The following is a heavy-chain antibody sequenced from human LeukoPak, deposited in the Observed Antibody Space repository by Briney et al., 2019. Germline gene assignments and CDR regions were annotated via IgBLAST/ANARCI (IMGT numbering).Heavy chain of an antibody. CDR3: ARDPTLGDSSGFDY. V-gene: IGHV4-4*07. CDR2: IYASGST. Sequence: SETLSLTCTVSGGSISRYYWSWIRQPAGKGLEWIGRIYASGSTNYNPSLKSRVTMSVDTSKNQFSLKLSSVTAADTAVYYCARDPTLGDSSGFDYWGQGTLVTVSS. CDR1: GGSISRYY. D-gene: IGHD3-16*01. J-gene: IGHJ4*02.